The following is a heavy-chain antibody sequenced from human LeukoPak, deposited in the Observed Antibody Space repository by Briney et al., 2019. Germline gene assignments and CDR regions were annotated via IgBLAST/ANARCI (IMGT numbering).Heavy chain of an antibody. J-gene: IGHJ4*02. CDR2: IYTSGST. V-gene: IGHV4-4*07. Sequence: SETLSLTCTVSGGSISSYHWSWIRQPAGKGLEWIGRIYTSGSTNYNPSLKSRATASLDKSKNQFSLRLSSVTVADTAVYYRVRGGAVAGSFDYWGQGTLVTVSS. CDR1: GGSISSYH. CDR3: VRGGAVAGSFDY. D-gene: IGHD6-19*01.